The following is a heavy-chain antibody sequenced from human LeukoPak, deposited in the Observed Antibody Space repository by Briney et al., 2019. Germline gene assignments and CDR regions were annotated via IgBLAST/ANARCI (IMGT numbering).Heavy chain of an antibody. CDR3: ARYPGGFYYGSGTDY. CDR1: GGSISSSSYY. Sequence: SETLSLTCTVSGGSISSSSYYWGWIRQPPGKGLEGIGRIYYSGSTYYNPSLKSRVTISVDTSKNQSSLKLSSVTAADTAVYYCARYPGGFYYGSGTDYWGQGTLVTVSS. D-gene: IGHD3-10*01. V-gene: IGHV4-39*01. CDR2: IYYSGST. J-gene: IGHJ4*02.